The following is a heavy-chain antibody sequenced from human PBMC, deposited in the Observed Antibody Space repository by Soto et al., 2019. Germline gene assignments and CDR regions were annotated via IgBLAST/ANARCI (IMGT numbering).Heavy chain of an antibody. V-gene: IGHV1-69*08. D-gene: IGHD4-17*01. CDR3: AREVRDDDGGNPSRGFDY. Sequence: QVQLVQSGAEVKKPGSSVKVSCKASGGTFSSYTISWVRQAPGQGLEWMGRIIPILGIANYAQKFQGRVTITANKSTSTAYMELSSVRYEETTVYYCAREVRDDDGGNPSRGFDYWGQGTLVTVSS. J-gene: IGHJ4*02. CDR1: GGTFSSYT. CDR2: IIPILGIA.